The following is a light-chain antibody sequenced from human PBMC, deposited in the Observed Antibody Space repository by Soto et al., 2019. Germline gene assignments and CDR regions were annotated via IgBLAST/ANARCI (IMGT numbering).Light chain of an antibody. CDR1: NRDVGSYNL. V-gene: IGLV2-14*01. Sequence: QSALTQPASVSGSPGQSITIACTGTNRDVGSYNLVSWYQQRPGEAPKLIISEGRNRPSGISYRFTGSKSGNTASLTISGLQAEDEADYYCSSYTTTSTLVFGGGTKLTVL. CDR2: EGR. CDR3: SSYTTTSTLV. J-gene: IGLJ3*02.